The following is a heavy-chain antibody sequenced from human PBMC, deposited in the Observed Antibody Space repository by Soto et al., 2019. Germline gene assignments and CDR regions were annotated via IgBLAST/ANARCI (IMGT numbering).Heavy chain of an antibody. D-gene: IGHD4-17*01. CDR1: GFTFNNYA. CDR3: AKNSEHYGDSRYDS. Sequence: EVQLLESGGGLVQPGGSLRLSCVSSGFTFNNYAMSWVRQAPGKGLEWVSSIRSSGGNTYYADSMKGRFTISRDNSKNTLYLQMNSLRAEDTAVYYCAKNSEHYGDSRYDSWGQGILVTVSS. CDR2: IRSSGGNT. J-gene: IGHJ4*02. V-gene: IGHV3-23*01.